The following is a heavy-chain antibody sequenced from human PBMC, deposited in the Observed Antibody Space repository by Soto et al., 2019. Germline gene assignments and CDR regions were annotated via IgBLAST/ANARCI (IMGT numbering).Heavy chain of an antibody. CDR1: GYTFTGYY. CDR2: INPNSGGT. V-gene: IGHV1-2*02. Sequence: VKVSCKASGYTFTGYYMHWVRQAPGQGLEWMGWINPNSGGTNYAQKFQGRVTMTRDTSISTAYMELSRLRSDDTAVYYCARDESSAFGGMDFWGQGTTVTVSS. D-gene: IGHD3-10*01. J-gene: IGHJ6*02. CDR3: ARDESSAFGGMDF.